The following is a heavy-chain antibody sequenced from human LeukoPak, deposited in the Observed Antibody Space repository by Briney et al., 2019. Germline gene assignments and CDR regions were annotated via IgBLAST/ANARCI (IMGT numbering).Heavy chain of an antibody. Sequence: ASVKVSCKASGYTFTSYGISWVRQAPGQGLEWMGWISAYNGNTNYAQKLQGRVTMTTDTSTSTAYMELRSLRSDDTAVYYCARAFYEARAAMVIDYYGMDVWGQGTTVTVSS. CDR1: GYTFTSYG. CDR2: ISAYNGNT. V-gene: IGHV1-18*01. CDR3: ARAFYEARAAMVIDYYGMDV. D-gene: IGHD5-18*01. J-gene: IGHJ6*02.